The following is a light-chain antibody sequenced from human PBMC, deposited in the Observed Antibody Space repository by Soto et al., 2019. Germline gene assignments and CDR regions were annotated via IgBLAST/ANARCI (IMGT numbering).Light chain of an antibody. Sequence: QSALTQPASVSGSPGQSITISCTGTSSDVGSYNLVSWYQQHPGKAPKLMICEGSKRPSGVSNRFSGSKSGNTASLTISGLQAEDEADYYCCSYAGSRTWVFGGGTKLTVL. CDR3: CSYAGSRTWV. V-gene: IGLV2-23*01. J-gene: IGLJ3*02. CDR2: EGS. CDR1: SSDVGSYNL.